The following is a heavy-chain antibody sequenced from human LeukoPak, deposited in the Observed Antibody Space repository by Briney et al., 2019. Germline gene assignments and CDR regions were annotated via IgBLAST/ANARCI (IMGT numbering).Heavy chain of an antibody. D-gene: IGHD3-3*01. CDR1: GFTFSSSY. V-gene: IGHV3-7*01. Sequence: GGPLRLSCAVSGFTFSSSYMNWAPQAPGKGREGVANIKQDGSEKYYVDSVKGRFTISRDNAQNSLYLQMNSLRAEDTAFYYCASDSSNDYNFWSGYYTNYMDVWGEGTTVTVSS. CDR3: ASDSSNDYNFWSGYYTNYMDV. J-gene: IGHJ6*03. CDR2: IKQDGSEK.